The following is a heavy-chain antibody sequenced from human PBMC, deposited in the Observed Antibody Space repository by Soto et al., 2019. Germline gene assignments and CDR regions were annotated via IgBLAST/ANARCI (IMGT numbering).Heavy chain of an antibody. J-gene: IGHJ4*02. D-gene: IGHD3-10*01. CDR3: ARGVTMVRGVIHTPYFDY. Sequence: QVQVPEAGPGIVEPFQTLALHCPVPCCSHRRGWYFLGRVRQHPGKGLEWIGYIYYSGSTYYNPSLKSRVTISVDTSKNQFSLKLSSVTAADTAVYYCARGVTMVRGVIHTPYFDYWGQGTLVTVSS. CDR1: CCSHRRGWYF. V-gene: IGHV4-31*03. CDR2: IYYSGST.